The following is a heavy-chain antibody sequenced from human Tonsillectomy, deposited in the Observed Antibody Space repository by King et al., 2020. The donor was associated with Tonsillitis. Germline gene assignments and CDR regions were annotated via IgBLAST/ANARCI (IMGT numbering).Heavy chain of an antibody. J-gene: IGHJ4*02. D-gene: IGHD1-26*01. CDR2: ISSNGGST. Sequence: VQLVESGGGLVQPGGSLRLSCAASGFTFSSYAMHWVRQAPGKGLEYVSAISSNGGSTYYANSVKGRFTTSRDNSKNTLYLQMGSMRAEDMAVYYCARKGYSGSYYFDYWGQGTLVTVSS. V-gene: IGHV3-64*01. CDR1: GFTFSSYA. CDR3: ARKGYSGSYYFDY.